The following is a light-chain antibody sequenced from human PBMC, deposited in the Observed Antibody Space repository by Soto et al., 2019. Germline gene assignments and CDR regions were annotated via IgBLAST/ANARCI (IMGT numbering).Light chain of an antibody. Sequence: EIVLTQSPGSLALSPGERATLSCRASQSIYINSLAWYQHKRGQAPRLLIYAASSRATGIPDRFSGGGSGTDFTLTISRLEPEDFAVYYCQHYGSSPPITFGQGTRLEIK. CDR2: AAS. V-gene: IGKV3-20*01. J-gene: IGKJ5*01. CDR3: QHYGSSPPIT. CDR1: QSIYINS.